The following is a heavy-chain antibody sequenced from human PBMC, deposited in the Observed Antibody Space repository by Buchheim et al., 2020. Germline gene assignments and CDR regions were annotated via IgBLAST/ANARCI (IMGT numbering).Heavy chain of an antibody. J-gene: IGHJ4*02. D-gene: IGHD2-8*02. V-gene: IGHV3-7*01. CDR1: GFTFSSYW. CDR2: INQDGSQK. CDR3: ARFGGVSPFDY. Sequence: VQLVESGGGVVQPGGSLRLSCAASGFTFSSYWMSWVRQAPGKGLEWVANINQDGSQKYYVDSVKGRFTISRDSAKNSLYLQMNSLRPEDTAVYYCARFGGVSPFDYWGQGTL.